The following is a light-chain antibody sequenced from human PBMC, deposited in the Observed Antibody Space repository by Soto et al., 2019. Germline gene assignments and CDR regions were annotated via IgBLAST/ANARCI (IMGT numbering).Light chain of an antibody. CDR3: QQYNSYSWT. J-gene: IGKJ1*01. V-gene: IGKV1-5*01. Sequence: DLQMTQSPSFLSASVGDKVTITCRATESVSKWLAWYQEKPGNPPRPLIYDASTLESGVPSRFSGSGSGTEFTLTISSLQADEFAIYYCQQYNSYSWTFGQGTKVDIK. CDR1: ESVSKW. CDR2: DAS.